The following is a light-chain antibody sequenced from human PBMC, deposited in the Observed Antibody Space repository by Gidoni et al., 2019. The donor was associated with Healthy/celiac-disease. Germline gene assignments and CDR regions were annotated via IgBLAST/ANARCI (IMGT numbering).Light chain of an antibody. J-gene: IGKJ1*01. CDR1: LSVSSSY. CDR3: QQYGSSPRT. CDR2: GAS. V-gene: IGKV3-20*01. Sequence: ELVLTQSPGTLSLSPGKRATLSCRASLSVSSSYLAWYQQKPGQAPRLLIYGASSRATGIPDRFSGSGSGTDFTLTISRLEPEDFAVYYCQQYGSSPRTFGQGTKVEIK.